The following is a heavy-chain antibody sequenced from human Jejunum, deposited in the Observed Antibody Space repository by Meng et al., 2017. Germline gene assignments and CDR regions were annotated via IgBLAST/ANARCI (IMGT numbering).Heavy chain of an antibody. CDR1: GGSFGRAGYQ. CDR2: ANT. J-gene: IGHJ4*02. CDR3: ARDSMGSLDY. D-gene: IGHD1-26*01. V-gene: IGHV4-61*08. Sequence: QVQLQESGPGLVRPSETLHLLCPVSGGSFGRAGYQWGWIRQPPGRGLEWIGYANTNYNPSLKRRVTISLDTSRNLFSLSLTSVTAADTAVYYCARDSMGSLDYWGQGILVTVSS.